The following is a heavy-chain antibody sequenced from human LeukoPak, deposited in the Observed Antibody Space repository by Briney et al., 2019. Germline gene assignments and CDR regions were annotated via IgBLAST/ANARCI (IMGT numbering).Heavy chain of an antibody. CDR3: AKGYSSVWYYFDS. J-gene: IGHJ4*02. CDR1: GFPFSGYA. Sequence: GGSLRLSFGASGFPFSGYAMTWVRQAPGKGLDWVSAISSAGSANYADSVKGRFTISRDNSKSTLDLQMNSLRAEDTAVYSCAKGYSSVWYYFDSWGQGTLVTVSS. D-gene: IGHD6-13*01. V-gene: IGHV3-23*01. CDR2: ISSAGSA.